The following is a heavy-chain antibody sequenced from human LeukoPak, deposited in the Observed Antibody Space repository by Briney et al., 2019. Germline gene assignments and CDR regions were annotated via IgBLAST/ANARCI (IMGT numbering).Heavy chain of an antibody. Sequence: GGSLRLSCTASGFTFGDYAMSWVRQAPGKGLEWVGFIRRKSYGGTTEYAASVKGRFTISRDDSKSIVYLQMNSLNTEDTAVYYCTRVEMVAFYSYYMDVWGKGTTVTISS. CDR1: GFTFGDYA. D-gene: IGHD5-24*01. CDR2: IRRKSYGGTT. CDR3: TRVEMVAFYSYYMDV. J-gene: IGHJ6*03. V-gene: IGHV3-49*04.